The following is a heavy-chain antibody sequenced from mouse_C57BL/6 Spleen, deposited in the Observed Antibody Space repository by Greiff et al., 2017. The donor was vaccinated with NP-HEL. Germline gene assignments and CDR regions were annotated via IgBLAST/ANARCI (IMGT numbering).Heavy chain of an antibody. D-gene: IGHD1-1*01. V-gene: IGHV1-80*01. CDR3: ARGGLDYYGSSSYFDV. CDR1: GYAFSSYW. Sequence: QVQLKQSGAELVKPGASVKISCKASGYAFSSYWMNWVKQRPGKGLEWIGQIYPGDGDTNYNGKFKGKATLTADKSSSTAYMQLSSLTSEDSAVYCCARGGLDYYGSSSYFDVWGTGTTVTVSS. CDR2: IYPGDGDT. J-gene: IGHJ1*03.